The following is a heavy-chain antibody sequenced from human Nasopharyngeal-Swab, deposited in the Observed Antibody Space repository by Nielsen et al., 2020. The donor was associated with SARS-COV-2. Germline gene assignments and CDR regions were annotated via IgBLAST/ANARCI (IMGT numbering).Heavy chain of an antibody. D-gene: IGHD6-6*01. CDR1: DDSIRSSSYS. CDR3: ARLDSRSSGDY. V-gene: IGHV4-39*01. CDR2: IYPSGST. Sequence: SETLSLTCTVSDDSIRSSSYSWGWLSQPPGKGLEWLAQIYPSGSTYYNPSLRRRVTISIDTSTKQFSLKLHSVTAADTAVYYCARLDSRSSGDYWGQGSLVTVSS. J-gene: IGHJ4*02.